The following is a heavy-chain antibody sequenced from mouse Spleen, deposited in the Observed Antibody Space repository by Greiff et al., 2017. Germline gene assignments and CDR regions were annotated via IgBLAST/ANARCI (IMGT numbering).Heavy chain of an antibody. CDR3: ARSGPNWDYYGSREWYFDV. CDR1: GYTFTSYT. J-gene: IGHJ1*01. D-gene: IGHD1-1*01. V-gene: IGHV1-4*01. Sequence: QVQLQQSGAELARPGASVKMSCKASGYTFTSYTMHWVKQRPGQGLEWIGYINPSSGYTNYNQKFKDKATLTADKSSSTAYMQLSSLTSEDSAVYYCARSGPNWDYYGSREWYFDVWGAGTTVTVSS. CDR2: INPSSGYT.